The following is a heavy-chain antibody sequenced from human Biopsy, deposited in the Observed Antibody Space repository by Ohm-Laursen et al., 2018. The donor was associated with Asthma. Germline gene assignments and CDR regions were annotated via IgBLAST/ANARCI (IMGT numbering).Heavy chain of an antibody. D-gene: IGHD2-8*02. CDR3: ARDGNWCRLRNCSPPGYWFDP. Sequence: SVKASCKASGYIFTHYATHWVRQAPGQRPECMRLIDAGNGKLEHSGKCQGRVTITRVTSATTAYMELSSLTCGDTDVYYCARDGNWCRLRNCSPPGYWFDPWGQGTLVTVSS. J-gene: IGHJ5*02. V-gene: IGHV1-3*01. CDR1: GYIFTHYA. CDR2: IDAGNGKL.